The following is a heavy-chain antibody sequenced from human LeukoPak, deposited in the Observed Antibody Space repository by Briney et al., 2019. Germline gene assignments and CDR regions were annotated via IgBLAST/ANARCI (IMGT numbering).Heavy chain of an antibody. V-gene: IGHV3-74*01. CDR1: GFTFNSYW. CDR2: INGDGSST. J-gene: IGHJ4*02. Sequence: GGSLRLSCAASGFTFNSYWMHWVRHAPGKGLVWVARINGDGSSTRYADSVKGRFTISRDNAKNSLYLQMNSLRTEDTALYYCAKDITDYWGQGTLVTVSS. D-gene: IGHD1-14*01. CDR3: AKDITDY.